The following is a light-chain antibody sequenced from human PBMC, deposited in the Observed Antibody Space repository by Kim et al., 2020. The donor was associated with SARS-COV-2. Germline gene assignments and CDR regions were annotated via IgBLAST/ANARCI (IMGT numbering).Light chain of an antibody. J-gene: IGLJ3*02. Sequence: QSVLTQPPSASGAPGQTVTISCSGGNSNIGTNYVYWYQQFPGAAPKLVFYRGRNRPSGVPDRFSGSESGTSASLAISGLRSEDEADYYCAAWDESLHGWVFGGGTQLTVL. CDR3: AAWDESLHGWV. CDR1: NSNIGTNY. CDR2: RGR. V-gene: IGLV1-47*01.